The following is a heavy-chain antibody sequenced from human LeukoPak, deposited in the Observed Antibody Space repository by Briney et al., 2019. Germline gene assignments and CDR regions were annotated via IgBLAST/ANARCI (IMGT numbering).Heavy chain of an antibody. D-gene: IGHD2-2*01. V-gene: IGHV4-59*01. CDR2: IYYSGNT. CDR3: ARHTTSWPYSWFDP. Sequence: PSETLSLTCTVSGGSLSSYYWSWIRQPPEKGLEWIGNIYYSGNTHYNPSLKSRVTISLDTSKNQFSLKLTSVTAADTAMYYCARHTTSWPYSWFDPRGQGTLVTVSS. CDR1: GGSLSSYY. J-gene: IGHJ5*02.